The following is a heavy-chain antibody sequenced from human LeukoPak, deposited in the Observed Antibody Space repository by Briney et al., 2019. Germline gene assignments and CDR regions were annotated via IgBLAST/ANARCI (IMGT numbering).Heavy chain of an antibody. V-gene: IGHV1-2*02. Sequence: ASVKVSCKASGYTFTGYYMHWVRQAPGQGLEWMGWINPNSGGTNYAQQFQGRVTMTGDTSISTAYMELGRLRSDDTAVYYCARATYSSGWYSSDYWGQGTLVTVSS. J-gene: IGHJ4*02. CDR1: GYTFTGYY. D-gene: IGHD6-19*01. CDR2: INPNSGGT. CDR3: ARATYSSGWYSSDY.